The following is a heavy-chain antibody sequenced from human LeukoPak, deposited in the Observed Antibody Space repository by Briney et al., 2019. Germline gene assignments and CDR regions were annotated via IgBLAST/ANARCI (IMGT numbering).Heavy chain of an antibody. CDR2: IYPGDSDT. V-gene: IGHV5-51*01. D-gene: IGHD3-10*01. Sequence: GESLKISCEGSGYSFTSHWIGWVRQMPGKGLEWMGTIYPGDSDTRFSPSFQGQVTISADKSISTAYLQWSSLKASDTAMYYCARHAPYGSGSYYSGMDVWGKGTTVTVSS. CDR3: ARHAPYGSGSYYSGMDV. CDR1: GYSFTSHW. J-gene: IGHJ6*04.